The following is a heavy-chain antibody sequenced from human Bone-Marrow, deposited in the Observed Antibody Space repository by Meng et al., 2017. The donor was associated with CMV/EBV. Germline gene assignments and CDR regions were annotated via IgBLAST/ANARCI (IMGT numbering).Heavy chain of an antibody. CDR2: INPNSGGT. D-gene: IGHD3-3*01. Sequence: ASVKVSCKASGYTLSGYYMHWVRQAPGQGLEWMGWINPNSGGTNYAQKFQGRVTMTRDTSISTAYMELSRLRSDDTAVYYCARGQLWSGSGDIGYWGQGTLVTVSS. CDR3: ARGQLWSGSGDIGY. J-gene: IGHJ4*02. V-gene: IGHV1-2*02. CDR1: GYTLSGYY.